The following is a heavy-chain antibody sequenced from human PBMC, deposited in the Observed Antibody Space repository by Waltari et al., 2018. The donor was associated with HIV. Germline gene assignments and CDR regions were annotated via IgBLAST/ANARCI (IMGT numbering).Heavy chain of an antibody. CDR1: GFTFDDYA. CDR2: ISWNSGSI. Sequence: EVQLVESGGGLVQPGRSLRLSCAASGFTFDDYAMHWVRQPPVKGLGGVSGISWNSGSIDYADSVKGRFTISRDNTKNSLYLQMNSVRAEDTALYYCAKDRGPFIAVAGTWGQGTLVTVSS. V-gene: IGHV3-9*01. CDR3: AKDRGPFIAVAGT. D-gene: IGHD6-19*01. J-gene: IGHJ5*02.